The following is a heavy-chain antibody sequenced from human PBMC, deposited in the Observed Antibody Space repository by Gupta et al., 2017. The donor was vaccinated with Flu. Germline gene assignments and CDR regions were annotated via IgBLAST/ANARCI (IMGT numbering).Heavy chain of an antibody. Sequence: SYWMSWVRQAPGKGLEWGANIKQDGSEKYYVDSMKGRFTISRDNAKNSLYLQMNSLRAEDTAVYYCIKGSSGRNRANFFDYWGQGTLVIVSS. CDR2: IKQDGSEK. V-gene: IGHV3-7*01. CDR1: SYW. CDR3: IKGSSGRNRANFFDY. D-gene: IGHD6-19*01. J-gene: IGHJ4*02.